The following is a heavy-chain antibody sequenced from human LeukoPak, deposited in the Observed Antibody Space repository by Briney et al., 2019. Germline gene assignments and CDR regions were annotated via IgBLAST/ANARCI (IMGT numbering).Heavy chain of an antibody. V-gene: IGHV3-23*01. CDR3: APDLRGSAWSLDY. Sequence: GGSLRLSCAASGFIFSNYAMSCVRQAPGKGLEWVSAVSASGGSTDYADSVKGRFTMSRDNSRNTLYLQMNSPRAEDTAVYYCAPDLRGSAWSLDYWGQGTLVTVSS. CDR1: GFIFSNYA. CDR2: VSASGGST. J-gene: IGHJ4*02. D-gene: IGHD6-13*01.